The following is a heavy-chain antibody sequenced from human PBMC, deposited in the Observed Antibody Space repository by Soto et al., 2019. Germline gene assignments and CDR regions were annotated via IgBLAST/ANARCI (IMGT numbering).Heavy chain of an antibody. Sequence: QVQLVESRGGVVQPGRSLRLSCTASGFTFSTYAMHWVRQAPGKGLEWVTFISYNGGIKYYTDSVKGRFTISRDDSKNTLYLRMNTRRADDTAVSYCARDPRIPGFWSGYFDYWGQETLVAVSS. CDR3: ARDPRIPGFWSGYFDY. CDR1: GFTFSTYA. J-gene: IGHJ4*02. V-gene: IGHV3-30-3*01. CDR2: ISYNGGIK. D-gene: IGHD3-3*01.